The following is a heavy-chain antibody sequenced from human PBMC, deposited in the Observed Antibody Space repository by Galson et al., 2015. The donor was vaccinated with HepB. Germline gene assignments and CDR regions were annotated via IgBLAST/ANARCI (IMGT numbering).Heavy chain of an antibody. Sequence: SVKVSCKASGSTFTSYYMHWVRQAPGQGLEWMGIINPSGGSTSYAQKFQGRVTMTRDTSTSTVYMELSSLRSEDTAVYYCARAAMIVVVIGGDGMDVWGQGTTVTVSS. D-gene: IGHD3-22*01. CDR1: GSTFTSYY. J-gene: IGHJ6*02. CDR3: ARAAMIVVVIGGDGMDV. V-gene: IGHV1-46*03. CDR2: INPSGGST.